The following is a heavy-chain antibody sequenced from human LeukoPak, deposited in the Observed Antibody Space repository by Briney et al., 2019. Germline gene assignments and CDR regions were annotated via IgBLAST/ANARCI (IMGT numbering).Heavy chain of an antibody. CDR3: ARESAAGTYYYYYIDV. CDR2: IYYSGST. J-gene: IGHJ6*03. Sequence: PSETLSLTCTVSGGSISRYYWTWIGQPPGKGLEWIGYIYYSGSTNYNPSLKSRVTISVDTSKNQFSLKLSSVTAADTAVYYCARESAAGTYYYYYIDVWGKGTTVTISS. CDR1: GGSISRYY. D-gene: IGHD6-13*01. V-gene: IGHV4-59*12.